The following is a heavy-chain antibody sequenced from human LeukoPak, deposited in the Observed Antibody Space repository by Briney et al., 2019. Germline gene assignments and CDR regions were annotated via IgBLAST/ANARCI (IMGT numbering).Heavy chain of an antibody. CDR2: ISSGSNYI. V-gene: IGHV3-21*04. CDR1: GFTFSSYS. CDR3: ARSPRGTSPCDY. J-gene: IGHJ4*02. D-gene: IGHD1-7*01. Sequence: PGGSLRLSCAASGFTFSSYSMVWVRQAPGKGLEWVSSISSGSNYIYYADSVKGRFTISRDNARTSLYLQMNSLKTEDTAVYYCARSPRGTSPCDYWGPGTLVTVSS.